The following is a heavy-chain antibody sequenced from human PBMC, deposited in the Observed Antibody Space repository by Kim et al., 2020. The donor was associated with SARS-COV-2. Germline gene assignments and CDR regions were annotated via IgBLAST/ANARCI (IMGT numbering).Heavy chain of an antibody. J-gene: IGHJ6*02. V-gene: IGHV4-61*05. Sequence: NYTPTLKSRVTRSVDKPKNQFSLKLSSVTAADTAVYYCAGVSVTTSGMDVWGQGTTVTVSS. CDR3: AGVSVTTSGMDV. D-gene: IGHD4-4*01.